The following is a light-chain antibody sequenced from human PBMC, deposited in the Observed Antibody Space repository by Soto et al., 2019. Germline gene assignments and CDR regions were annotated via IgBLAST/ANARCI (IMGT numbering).Light chain of an antibody. J-gene: IGKJ1*01. Sequence: EIVLTQSPGTLSLSPGERATLSCRASQSVSSSYLAWYQQKPGQAPRLLIYGASSRATGIPDKFSGSGSGTDFTLTISRLEPEDVAVDYCQQYGSSPQTFGQGTKVEIK. V-gene: IGKV3-20*01. CDR1: QSVSSSY. CDR3: QQYGSSPQT. CDR2: GAS.